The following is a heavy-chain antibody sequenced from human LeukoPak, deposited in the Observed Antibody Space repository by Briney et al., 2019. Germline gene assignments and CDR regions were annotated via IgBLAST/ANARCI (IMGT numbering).Heavy chain of an antibody. J-gene: IGHJ3*02. CDR2: IYYSGST. Sequence: SETLSLTCSVSGGSISSYYWSWIRQPPGKGLEWIGYIYYSGSTNYNPSLKSRVTISGDTSKNQLSLKLSSVTAADTAVYYCAREGYDSSSLGVFDMWGQGTMVTVSS. D-gene: IGHD3-22*01. CDR3: AREGYDSSSLGVFDM. CDR1: GGSISSYY. V-gene: IGHV4-59*01.